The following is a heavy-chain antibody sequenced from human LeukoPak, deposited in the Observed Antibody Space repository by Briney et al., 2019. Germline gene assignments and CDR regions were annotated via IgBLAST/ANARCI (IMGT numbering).Heavy chain of an antibody. J-gene: IGHJ6*02. CDR3: VRDLHCSSTSCYRYYSGMDV. CDR2: ISSSSRYI. V-gene: IGHV3-21*01. Sequence: GGSLRLSCAASGLTFSSYSMNWVRQAPGKGLEWVSSISSSSRYIYYADSVKGRFTISRDNAKNSLFLRMNSLRAEDTAVYYCVRDLHCSSTSCYRYYSGMDVWGQGTTVTVSS. D-gene: IGHD2-2*02. CDR1: GLTFSSYS.